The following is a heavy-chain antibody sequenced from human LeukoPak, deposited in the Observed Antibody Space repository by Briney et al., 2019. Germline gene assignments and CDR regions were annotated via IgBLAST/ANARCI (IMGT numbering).Heavy chain of an antibody. V-gene: IGHV4-4*07. J-gene: IGHJ3*02. CDR1: GYSVRSFY. Sequence: PSETLSLTCTVSGYSVRSFYWNWIRQSADKGLEWIGRFYTSGITKYNPSLQSRVAMSVDTSKNQFSLNLTSVTAADTAVYFCARGAYSFDTWGQGTMVTVSS. CDR3: ARGAYSFDT. D-gene: IGHD2-21*01. CDR2: FYTSGIT.